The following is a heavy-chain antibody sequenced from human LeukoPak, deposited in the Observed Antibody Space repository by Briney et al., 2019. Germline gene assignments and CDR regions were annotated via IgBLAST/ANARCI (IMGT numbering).Heavy chain of an antibody. CDR3: AGHALVTSISTYNWFDP. D-gene: IGHD2-21*02. CDR2: MFYGGRT. Sequence: SETLSLTCAVSGGSISSSNWWSWVRQPPGKGLEWIGSMFYGGRTFYSPSLKSRVTISVDTSKNQYSLRLNSVTAADTAVYYCAGHALVTSISTYNWFDPWGQGTLVTVSS. V-gene: IGHV4-39*01. J-gene: IGHJ5*02. CDR1: GGSISSSNW.